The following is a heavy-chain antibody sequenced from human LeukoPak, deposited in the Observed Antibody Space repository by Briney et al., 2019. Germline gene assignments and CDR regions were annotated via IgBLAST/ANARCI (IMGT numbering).Heavy chain of an antibody. CDR1: GGSISSGGYY. CDR3: AREMGIAANYYFDY. Sequence: PSQTLSLTCTVSGGSISSGGYYWSWIRQHPGKGLEWIGYIYYSGSTYYNPSLKSRVTISVDTSKNQFSLKLSSVTAADTAVYYCAREMGIAANYYFDYWGQGTLVTVSS. CDR2: IYYSGST. V-gene: IGHV4-31*03. D-gene: IGHD6-13*01. J-gene: IGHJ4*02.